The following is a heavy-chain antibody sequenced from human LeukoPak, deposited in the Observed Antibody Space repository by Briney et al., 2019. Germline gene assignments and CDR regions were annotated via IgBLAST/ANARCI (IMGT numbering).Heavy chain of an antibody. D-gene: IGHD3-9*01. J-gene: IGHJ4*02. CDR3: AKSMDILTGYLWSLDY. Sequence: KASETLSLTCTVSGGSISSYYWSWIRQPAGKGLEWIGRIYTSGSTNYNPSLKSRVTMSVDTSKNQFSLKLSSVTAADTAVYYCAKSMDILTGYLWSLDYWGQGTLVTVSS. CDR1: GGSISSYY. CDR2: IYTSGST. V-gene: IGHV4-4*07.